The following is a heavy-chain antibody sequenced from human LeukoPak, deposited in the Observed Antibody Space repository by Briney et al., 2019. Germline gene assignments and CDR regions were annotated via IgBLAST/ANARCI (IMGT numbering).Heavy chain of an antibody. Sequence: GGPLRLSCAASGFTFSSYAMHWARQAPGKGLEWVAVISYDGSNKYYADSVKGRFTISRDNSKNTLYLQMNSLRAEDTAVYYCARDRSSSGYTLDYWGQGTLVTVSS. CDR1: GFTFSSYA. CDR3: ARDRSSSGYTLDY. J-gene: IGHJ4*02. CDR2: ISYDGSNK. V-gene: IGHV3-30-3*01. D-gene: IGHD3-22*01.